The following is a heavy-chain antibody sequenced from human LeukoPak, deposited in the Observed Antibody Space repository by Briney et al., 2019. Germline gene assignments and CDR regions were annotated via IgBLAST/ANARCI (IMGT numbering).Heavy chain of an antibody. CDR1: GFTFRHFA. Sequence: GGTLRLSCAASGFTFRHFAMNWVRQAPGKGLEWVSVISVSDGSTYYADSVRGRFTISRDNSKNTLFLQLNGLRAEDTAIYYCARAMPSSTYYFDSWGQGTLVTVSS. J-gene: IGHJ4*02. CDR2: ISVSDGST. D-gene: IGHD2-2*01. V-gene: IGHV3-23*01. CDR3: ARAMPSSTYYFDS.